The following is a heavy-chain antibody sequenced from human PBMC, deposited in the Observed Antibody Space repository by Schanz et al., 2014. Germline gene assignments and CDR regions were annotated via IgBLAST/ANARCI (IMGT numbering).Heavy chain of an antibody. CDR3: ARPRFDYGEVDY. V-gene: IGHV3-30*14. D-gene: IGHD4-17*01. CDR1: GFTFSSYA. CDR2: ISYDGSNK. J-gene: IGHJ4*02. Sequence: QVQLVESGGGLIQPGGSLRLSCAASGFTFSSYAMSWVRQAPGKGLEWVAVISYDGSNKYYADSVKGRFTISRDRFQNTLYLRMSSLRAEDTAVYYCARPRFDYGEVDYWGQGTLXTVSS.